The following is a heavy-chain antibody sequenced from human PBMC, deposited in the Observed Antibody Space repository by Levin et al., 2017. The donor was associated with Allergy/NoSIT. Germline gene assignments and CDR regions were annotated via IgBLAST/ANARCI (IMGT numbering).Heavy chain of an antibody. CDR3: ARRAAALNQYDYYGMDV. V-gene: IGHV4-39*01. J-gene: IGHJ6*02. Sequence: SQTLSLPCTVSGGSIRSSSYYWGWIRQPPGKGLEWIGSIYYSGSTYYNPSLKSRVTISVDTSKNQFSLKLSSVTAADTAVYYCARRAAALNQYDYYGMDVWGQGTTVTVSS. CDR2: IYYSGST. CDR1: GGSIRSSSYY. D-gene: IGHD6-13*01.